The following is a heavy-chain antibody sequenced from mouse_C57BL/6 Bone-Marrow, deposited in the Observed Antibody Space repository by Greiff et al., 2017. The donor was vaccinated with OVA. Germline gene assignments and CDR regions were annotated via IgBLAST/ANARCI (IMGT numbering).Heavy chain of an antibody. V-gene: IGHV2-2*01. CDR2: IWSGGGT. CDR3: ARTFYYDYYYYAMDY. CDR1: GFSLTSYG. D-gene: IGHD2-4*01. J-gene: IGHJ4*01. Sequence: QVQLKESGPGLVQPSQSLSITCTVSGFSLTSYGVHWVRQSPGKGLEWLGVIWSGGGTDYNAAFISRLSISKDNSKSQVFFKMNSLQADDTAIYYCARTFYYDYYYYAMDYWGQGTSVTVSS.